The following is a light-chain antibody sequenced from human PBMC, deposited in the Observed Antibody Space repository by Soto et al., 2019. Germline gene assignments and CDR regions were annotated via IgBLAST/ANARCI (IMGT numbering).Light chain of an antibody. CDR3: QQYGSSPLT. CDR2: GAY. J-gene: IGKJ3*01. Sequence: EIVLTQSPGTLSLSPGERGTLSCRASQSVSNNYLAWYQQKPGQAPRLLIYGAYTRATDIPDRFSGSGSGTDFTLTISRLEPEDFAVYYCQQYGSSPLTFGPGTKVDIK. CDR1: QSVSNNY. V-gene: IGKV3-20*01.